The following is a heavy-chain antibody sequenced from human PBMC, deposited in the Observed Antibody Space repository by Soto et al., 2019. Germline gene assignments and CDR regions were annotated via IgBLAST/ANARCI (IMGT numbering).Heavy chain of an antibody. V-gene: IGHV3-30-3*01. CDR3: GRGGSEHAMDV. Sequence: GGSLSLSCAASGFIFSSYTMHWVRQAPGKGLEWVGVITYDGSNQYYADSVKGRFTISRDNSRNMLFLQMNSLRGEDTAVYYCGRGGSEHAMDVWGQGTTVTVSS. CDR1: GFIFSSYT. CDR2: ITYDGSNQ. J-gene: IGHJ6*02.